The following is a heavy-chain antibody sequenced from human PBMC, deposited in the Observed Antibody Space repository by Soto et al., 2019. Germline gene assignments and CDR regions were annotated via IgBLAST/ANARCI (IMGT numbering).Heavy chain of an antibody. Sequence: SETLSLTCTVSGGSLSTGNWWSWVRQPPGQGLEWIAEMYQSGYTNYNPSLKSRVTISVDKSKNQFSLKLSSVTAADTAVYYCERRDVAATSWFDTWGQGTLVTVSS. CDR3: ERRDVAATSWFDT. CDR1: GGSLSTGNW. V-gene: IGHV4-4*02. D-gene: IGHD6-19*01. J-gene: IGHJ5*02. CDR2: MYQSGYT.